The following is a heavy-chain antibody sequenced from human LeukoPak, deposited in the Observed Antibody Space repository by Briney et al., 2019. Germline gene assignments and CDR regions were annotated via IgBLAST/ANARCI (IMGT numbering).Heavy chain of an antibody. J-gene: IGHJ5*02. V-gene: IGHV4-34*01. CDR2: INHSGST. Sequence: SETLSLTCAVYGGSFSGYYWSWIRQPPGKGLEWIGEINHSGSTNYNPSLKSRVTTSVDTSKNQFSLKLSSVAAADTAVYYCAIWGYGRYSGYDRGFDPWGQGTLVTVSS. CDR1: GGSFSGYY. CDR3: AIWGYGRYSGYDRGFDP. D-gene: IGHD5-12*01.